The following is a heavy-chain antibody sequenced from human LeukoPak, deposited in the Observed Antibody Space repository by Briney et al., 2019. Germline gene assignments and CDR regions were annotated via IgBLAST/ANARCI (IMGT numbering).Heavy chain of an antibody. CDR3: ARDKRRGSSKYYFDY. D-gene: IGHD1-26*01. V-gene: IGHV4-30-2*01. CDR2: IYHSGST. Sequence: SETLSLTCTVSGGSISSGGYYWSWIRQPPGKGLEWIGYIYHSGSTYYNPSLKSRVTISVDTSKNQFSLKLSSVTAADTAVYYCARDKRRGSSKYYFDYWGQGTLVTVSS. J-gene: IGHJ4*02. CDR1: GGSISSGGYY.